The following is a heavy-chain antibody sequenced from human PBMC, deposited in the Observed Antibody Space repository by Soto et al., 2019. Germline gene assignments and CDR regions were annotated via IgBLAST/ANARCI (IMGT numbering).Heavy chain of an antibody. Sequence: QVQLVQSGAEVKKPGASVKVSCKASGDTFTDYYIHWVRQAPGQGLEWMGTVNPSGGHTTYAQHFLGSIPMTRDTSTSPLYLELTSLTSEDTAVYYCARGGPVVVVTAALDFWGQGTLVTVSS. V-gene: IGHV1-46*01. CDR3: ARGGPVVVVTAALDF. CDR2: VNPSGGHT. D-gene: IGHD2-21*02. CDR1: GDTFTDYY. J-gene: IGHJ4*02.